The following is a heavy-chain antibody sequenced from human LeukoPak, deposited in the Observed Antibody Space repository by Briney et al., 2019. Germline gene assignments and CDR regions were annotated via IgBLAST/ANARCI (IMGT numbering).Heavy chain of an antibody. V-gene: IGHV3-30*03. CDR3: ERREGYNFDF. J-gene: IGHJ4*02. CDR2: ISYDRSNK. CDR1: GFTFSSYG. Sequence: PGGSLRLSCAASGFTFSSYGMHWVRQAPGKGLEWVAGISYDRSNKYYTDSVKGRFTISRDNSKNTLYLQMNSLRAEDTAVYYCERREGYNFDFGGQGTLVTVSS. D-gene: IGHD5-24*01.